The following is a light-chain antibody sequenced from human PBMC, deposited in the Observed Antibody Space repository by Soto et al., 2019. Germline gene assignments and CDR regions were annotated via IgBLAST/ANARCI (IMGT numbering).Light chain of an antibody. Sequence: DIQMTQSPSTLSASVGDRVTITCRASQSISRSLAWYQQKSGKAPKLLIYDASSLESGVPSRFSGSGFGTEFTLTISGLQPDDFATYYCQLYNRNTWSFGPGTKVDI. CDR2: DAS. CDR3: QLYNRNTWS. V-gene: IGKV1-5*01. J-gene: IGKJ1*01. CDR1: QSISRS.